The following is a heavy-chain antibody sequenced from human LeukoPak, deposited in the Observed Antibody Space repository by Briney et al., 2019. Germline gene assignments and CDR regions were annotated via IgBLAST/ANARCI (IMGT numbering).Heavy chain of an antibody. CDR3: ARDSGGGGLYETSGYYYFDY. CDR1: GYSISSGYY. V-gene: IGHV4-38-2*02. J-gene: IGHJ4*02. CDR2: IYHSGNT. D-gene: IGHD3-22*01. Sequence: KPSETLSLTCSVSGYSISSGYYWGWIRQAPDKGLEWIGTIYHSGNTHFNPSLRSRVTISVDTPKNQFSLKMNSVTAADSATYYCARDSGGGGLYETSGYYYFDYWGQGSLVTVSS.